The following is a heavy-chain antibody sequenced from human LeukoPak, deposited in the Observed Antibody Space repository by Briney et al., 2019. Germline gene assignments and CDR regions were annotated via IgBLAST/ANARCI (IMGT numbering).Heavy chain of an antibody. CDR3: TGDFWTGDY. CDR2: IKSKTSGGTA. D-gene: IGHD3/OR15-3a*01. CDR1: GFTFSNAW. J-gene: IGHJ4*02. Sequence: GGSLRLSCAASGFTFSNAWVSWVRQAPGKGLEWVGRIKSKTSGGTADYAAPVKGRFTISRDDPKNTLYLQMNSLKTEDTAVYYCTGDFWTGDYWGQGTLVTVSS. V-gene: IGHV3-15*01.